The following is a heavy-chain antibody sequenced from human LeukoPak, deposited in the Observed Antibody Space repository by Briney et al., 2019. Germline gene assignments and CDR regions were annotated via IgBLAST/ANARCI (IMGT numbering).Heavy chain of an antibody. V-gene: IGHV4-4*07. Sequence: SETLSLTCTVSGGSISSYYWSWIRQPAGKGLEWIGRIYTSGSTNYNPSLKSRVTMSVDTSKNQFSLKLSSVTAADTAVYYCAKGDYCSGGSCYSRAFDIWGQGTMVTVSS. CDR2: IYTSGST. CDR1: GGSISSYY. D-gene: IGHD2-15*01. J-gene: IGHJ3*02. CDR3: AKGDYCSGGSCYSRAFDI.